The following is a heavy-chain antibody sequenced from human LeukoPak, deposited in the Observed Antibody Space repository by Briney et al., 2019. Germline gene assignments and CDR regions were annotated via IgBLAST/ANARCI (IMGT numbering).Heavy chain of an antibody. J-gene: IGHJ4*02. D-gene: IGHD6-19*01. Sequence: ASVKVSCKASGGTFSSYAISWVRQAPGQGLEWMGWISAYNGNTNYAQKLQGRVTMTTDTSTSTAYMELRSLRSDDTAVYYCARDRWIAVAGTLDYWGQGTLVTVSS. CDR3: ARDRWIAVAGTLDY. V-gene: IGHV1-18*01. CDR1: GGTFSSYA. CDR2: ISAYNGNT.